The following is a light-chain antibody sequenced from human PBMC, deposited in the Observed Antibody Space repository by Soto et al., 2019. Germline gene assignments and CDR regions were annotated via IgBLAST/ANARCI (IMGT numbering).Light chain of an antibody. CDR1: QSVSSYY. CDR3: QQCGSSPWT. Sequence: EIVLTQSPGTLSLSPGERAPLSCRASQSVSSYYLAWYQQKPGQAPRLLIYAASSRATGIPDRFSGGGSGTDFTLTISRLEPEDFAVYYCQQCGSSPWTFGQGIKVDI. V-gene: IGKV3-20*01. J-gene: IGKJ1*01. CDR2: AAS.